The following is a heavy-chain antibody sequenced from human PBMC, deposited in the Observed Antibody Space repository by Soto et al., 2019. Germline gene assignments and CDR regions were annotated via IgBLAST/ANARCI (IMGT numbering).Heavy chain of an antibody. J-gene: IGHJ4*02. Sequence: GSLILSCAASGFTFSTYWMHWVRQAPGKGLVWVSRINSDGSTTDYADSVRGRFTISRDNAKNTLYLQMNSLRAEDTAVYYCARDQGYCSGGSCYVAGYWGQGTLVTGSS. V-gene: IGHV3-74*01. CDR1: GFTFSTYW. CDR2: INSDGSTT. D-gene: IGHD2-15*01. CDR3: ARDQGYCSGGSCYVAGY.